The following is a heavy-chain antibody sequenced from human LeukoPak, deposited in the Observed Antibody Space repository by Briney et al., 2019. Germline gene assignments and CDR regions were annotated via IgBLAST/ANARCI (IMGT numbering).Heavy chain of an antibody. V-gene: IGHV4-34*01. J-gene: IGHJ4*02. CDR1: GGSFSGYY. CDR2: INHSGST. CDR3: ALSCSGGSCYAGAEDY. D-gene: IGHD2-15*01. Sequence: SETLSLTCAVYGGSFSGYYWSWIRQPPGKGLEWIGEINHSGSTNYNPSLKSRVTISVDTSKNQFSLKLSSVTAADTAVYYCALSCSGGSCYAGAEDYWGQGTPVTVSS.